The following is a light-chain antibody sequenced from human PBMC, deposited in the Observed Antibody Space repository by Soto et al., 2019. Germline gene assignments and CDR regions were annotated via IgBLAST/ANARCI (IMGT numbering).Light chain of an antibody. J-gene: IGLJ2*01. Sequence: QSALTQPASVSGSPGQSITISCTGTSRDVGTYNFVSWYLHHSGKAPKLMIYEVSKRPSGVSSRFSGSKSGNTASLTISGLQAEDEADYYCCSYAGSSIFVVFGGGTKLTVL. V-gene: IGLV2-23*02. CDR3: CSYAGSSIFVV. CDR2: EVS. CDR1: SRDVGTYNF.